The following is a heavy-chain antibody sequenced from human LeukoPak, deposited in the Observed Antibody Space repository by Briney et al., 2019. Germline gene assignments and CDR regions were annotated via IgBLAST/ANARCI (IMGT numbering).Heavy chain of an antibody. CDR3: ARAFSGYDNSDY. CDR1: GFTFSSYG. CDR2: ISGSGGST. J-gene: IGHJ4*02. Sequence: GGSLRLSCAASGFTFSSYGMSWVRQAPGKGLEWVSAISGSGGSTYYADSVKGRFTISRDNSKNTLYLQMNSLRAEDTAVYYCARAFSGYDNSDYWGQGTLVTVSS. V-gene: IGHV3-23*01. D-gene: IGHD5-12*01.